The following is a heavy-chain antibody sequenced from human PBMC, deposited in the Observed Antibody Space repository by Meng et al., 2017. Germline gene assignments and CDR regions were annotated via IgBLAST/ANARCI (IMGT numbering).Heavy chain of an antibody. CDR3: ARDRRYADSYYYDSSGRAFDI. CDR1: GGSFSGYY. J-gene: IGHJ3*02. V-gene: IGHV4-34*01. Sequence: SQTRSLTCAVYGGSFSGYYWSWIRQPPGKGLEWIGEINHSGSTNYNPSLKSRVTISVDTSKNQFSLKLSSVTAADTAVYYCARDRRYADSYYYDSSGRAFDIWGQGTMVTV. CDR2: INHSGST. D-gene: IGHD3-22*01.